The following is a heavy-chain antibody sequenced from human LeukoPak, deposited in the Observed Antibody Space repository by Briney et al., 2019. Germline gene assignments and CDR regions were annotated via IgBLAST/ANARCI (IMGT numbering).Heavy chain of an antibody. V-gene: IGHV3-30*18. Sequence: GGSLRLSCAASGFTFSSYGMHWVRQAPGKGLEWVAVISYDGSSKFYADSVKGRFTISRDNSKNTLYLQMNSLRAEDTAVYYCAKDQEGGDFDYWGQGTLVTVSS. CDR3: AKDQEGGDFDY. CDR2: ISYDGSSK. CDR1: GFTFSSYG. D-gene: IGHD3-16*01. J-gene: IGHJ4*02.